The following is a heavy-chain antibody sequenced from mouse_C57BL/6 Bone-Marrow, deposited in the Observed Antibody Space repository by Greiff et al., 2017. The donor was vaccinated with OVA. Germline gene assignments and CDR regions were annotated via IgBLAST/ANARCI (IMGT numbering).Heavy chain of an antibody. CDR1: GYTFTSYW. D-gene: IGHD2-3*01. J-gene: IGHJ4*01. CDR3: ARSGYDGYYYAMDD. Sequence: VKLQQPGAELVQPGASVKLSCKASGYTFTSYWMHWVKQRPGQGLEWIGLIHPNSGSTNYHEKFKSKATLTVDKSSRTAYMQLSSLTSEDSAVYYCARSGYDGYYYAMDDWGQGTSVTVSS. V-gene: IGHV1-64*01. CDR2: IHPNSGST.